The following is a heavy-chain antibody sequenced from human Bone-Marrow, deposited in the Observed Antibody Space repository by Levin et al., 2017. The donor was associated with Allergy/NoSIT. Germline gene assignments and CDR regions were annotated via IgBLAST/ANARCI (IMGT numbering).Heavy chain of an antibody. Sequence: SVKVSCKVSGGTFSGYGFRWLRQVPGQGPEWLGLIIPMMHSVKYVQKFQGRVTITADDSTSTFYMELSRLTSEDTGVYYCAREYSSSYGMDVWGQGTTIIVSS. CDR2: IIPMMHSV. CDR3: AREYSSSYGMDV. CDR1: GGTFSGYG. J-gene: IGHJ6*02. V-gene: IGHV1-69*13. D-gene: IGHD6-13*01.